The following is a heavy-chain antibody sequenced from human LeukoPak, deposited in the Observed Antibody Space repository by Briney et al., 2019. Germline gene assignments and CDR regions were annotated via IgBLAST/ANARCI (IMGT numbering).Heavy chain of an antibody. CDR3: AGYCSGTSCYGSDP. D-gene: IGHD2-2*01. V-gene: IGHV4-59*01. J-gene: IGHJ5*02. CDR1: GGSISSYY. CDR2: TCDSGST. Sequence: PSEALSLTCTVSGGSISSYYWSWIRQPPGKGLEWIGYTCDSGSTNYNPSLKSRVTISVDTSKNQFSLKLSSVTAADTAVYYCAGYCSGTSCYGSDPWGQGTLVTVSS.